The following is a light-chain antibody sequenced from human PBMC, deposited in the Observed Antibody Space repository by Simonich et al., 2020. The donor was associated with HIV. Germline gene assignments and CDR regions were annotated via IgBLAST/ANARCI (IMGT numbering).Light chain of an antibody. J-gene: IGKJ4*01. CDR2: DAS. CDR1: QSVSSY. Sequence: IVLTQSPGTLSLSPGERATLSCRASQSVSSYLAWYQQKPGQAPRRLIYDASNRATGIPARFSGSGSGTDFTLTISSLEPEDFAVYYCQQRYSWPPLTFGGGTNVEI. CDR3: QQRYSWPPLT. V-gene: IGKV3-11*01.